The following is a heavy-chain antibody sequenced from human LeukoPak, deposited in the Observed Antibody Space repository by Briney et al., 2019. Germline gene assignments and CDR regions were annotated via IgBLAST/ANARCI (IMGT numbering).Heavy chain of an antibody. Sequence: GGSLRLSCAASGFTFSSYAMSWVRQAPGKGLEWVSAISGSGGSTYYADSVKGRFTISRDNSKNTLYLQMNSLRAEDTAVYYCAKVPNSSGWRHYFDYWGQGTLFSVSS. CDR3: AKVPNSSGWRHYFDY. CDR2: ISGSGGST. J-gene: IGHJ4*02. D-gene: IGHD6-19*01. V-gene: IGHV3-23*01. CDR1: GFTFSSYA.